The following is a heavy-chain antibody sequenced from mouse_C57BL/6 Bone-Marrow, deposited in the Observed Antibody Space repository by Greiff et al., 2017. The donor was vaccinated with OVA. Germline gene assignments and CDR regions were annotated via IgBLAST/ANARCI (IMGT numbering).Heavy chain of an antibody. CDR2: IDPGNGGT. Sequence: VQLQQSGAELVRPGASVKMSCTASGFTFTDDYMPWVKQRPEQGLEWIGWIDPGNGGTEYASKFQGKATITADTSSNTAYLQLSSLTSEDTAVDYCTTSGGSVSWFAYWGQGTLVTVSA. V-gene: IGHV14-4*01. CDR1: GFTFTDDY. CDR3: TTSGGSVSWFAY. D-gene: IGHD1-1*02. J-gene: IGHJ3*01.